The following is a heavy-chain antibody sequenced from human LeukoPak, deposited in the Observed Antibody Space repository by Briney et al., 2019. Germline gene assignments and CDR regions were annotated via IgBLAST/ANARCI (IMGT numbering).Heavy chain of an antibody. CDR2: ISYDGSNK. CDR3: ARDEDTYYCFDY. J-gene: IGHJ4*02. CDR1: GFTFSSYA. D-gene: IGHD3-10*01. Sequence: GRSLRLSCAASGFTFSSYATHWVRQAPGKGLEWVAVISYDGSNKYYADSVKGRFTISRDNSKNTLYLQMNSLRAEDTAVYYCARDEDTYYCFDYWGQGTLVTVSS. V-gene: IGHV3-30-3*01.